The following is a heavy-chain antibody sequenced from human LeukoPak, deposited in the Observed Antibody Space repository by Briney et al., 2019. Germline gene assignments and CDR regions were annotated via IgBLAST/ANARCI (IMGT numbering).Heavy chain of an antibody. J-gene: IGHJ4*02. D-gene: IGHD6-19*01. Sequence: AGGSLRLSCAASGFTVRSNYMSWVRQAPGKGLEWVSVIYSGGSTYYADSVKGRFTISRDNSKNTLYLQMNSLRAEDTAVYYCARGVIAVAPYFDYWGQGTLVTVSS. CDR3: ARGVIAVAPYFDY. CDR2: IYSGGST. V-gene: IGHV3-53*01. CDR1: GFTVRSNY.